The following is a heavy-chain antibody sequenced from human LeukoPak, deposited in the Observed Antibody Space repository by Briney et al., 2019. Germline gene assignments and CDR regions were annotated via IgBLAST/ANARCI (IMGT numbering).Heavy chain of an antibody. CDR2: INPNSGGT. D-gene: IGHD2-21*02. Sequence: ASVKVSCKASGYTFTGYYMHWVRQAPGQGLEWMGRINPNSGGTNYAQKFQGRVTMTRDTSISTAYMELSRLRSDDTAVYYCARGPFIVVVTDRFDYWGQGTLVTASS. CDR1: GYTFTGYY. J-gene: IGHJ4*02. V-gene: IGHV1-2*06. CDR3: ARGPFIVVVTDRFDY.